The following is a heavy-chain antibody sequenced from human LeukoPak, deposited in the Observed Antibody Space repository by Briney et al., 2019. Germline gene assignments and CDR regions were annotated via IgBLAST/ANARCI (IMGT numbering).Heavy chain of an antibody. CDR3: ARGLPYCGGDCYSRDY. Sequence: GASVKVSCKASGYTFTSYDINWVRQATGQGLEWMGWMNPNSGNTGYAQKFQGRVTMTRNTSISTAYMELSSLRSEDTAVYYCARGLPYCGGDCYSRDYWGQGTLVTVSS. CDR1: GYTFTSYD. V-gene: IGHV1-8*01. J-gene: IGHJ4*02. D-gene: IGHD2-21*02. CDR2: MNPNSGNT.